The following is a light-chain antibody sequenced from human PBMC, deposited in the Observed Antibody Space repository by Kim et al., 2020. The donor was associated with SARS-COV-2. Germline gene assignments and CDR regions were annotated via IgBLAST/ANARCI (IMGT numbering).Light chain of an antibody. J-gene: IGLJ1*01. CDR3: SSYTNTNGYV. V-gene: IGLV2-14*03. CDR2: DVS. Sequence: QSALTQPVSVSGSPGQSITISCTGSSSDVGGHNYVSWYQQYSGKVPKLIIFDVSDRPSGVSSRFSGSKSGNTASLTISSLQVEDEADYYCSSYTNTNGYVFGTGTKVTVL. CDR1: SSDVGGHNY.